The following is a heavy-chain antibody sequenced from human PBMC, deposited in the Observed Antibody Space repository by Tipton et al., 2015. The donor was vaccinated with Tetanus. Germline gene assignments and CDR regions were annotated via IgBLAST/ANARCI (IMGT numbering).Heavy chain of an antibody. V-gene: IGHV1-8*02. D-gene: IGHD3-3*01. CDR3: ARANYDFPKKGPFDS. Sequence: QSGPEVKKPGASVKVSCKASGYTFTSYGLNWVRKAAGRGFEWMGWLNPKSGSAAYAPRFQGRVTMTTNTSITTAFMEVASLTYEDTAVYYCARANYDFPKKGPFDSWGQGTLVIVSS. J-gene: IGHJ4*02. CDR1: GYTFTSYG. CDR2: LNPKSGSA.